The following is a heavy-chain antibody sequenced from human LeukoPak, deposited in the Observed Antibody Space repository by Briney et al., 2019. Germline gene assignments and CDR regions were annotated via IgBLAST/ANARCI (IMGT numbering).Heavy chain of an antibody. Sequence: ASVKVSCKASGYTFTDYYIHWVRRAPGQGLEWMGWVDPRNGITKCTQKFQGRVTMTRDTSINTAYMELSRLRSDDTAVYYCARESYGLSLNYWGQGTLVTVSS. CDR1: GYTFTDYY. J-gene: IGHJ4*02. D-gene: IGHD5-18*01. CDR3: ARESYGLSLNY. CDR2: VDPRNGIT. V-gene: IGHV1-2*02.